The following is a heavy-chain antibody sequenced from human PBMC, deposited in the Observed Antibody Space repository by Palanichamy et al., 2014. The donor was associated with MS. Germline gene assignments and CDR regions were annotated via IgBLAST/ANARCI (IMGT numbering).Heavy chain of an antibody. CDR3: ARVDGNDGRRLLYYYYYGMDV. V-gene: IGHV1-69*01. CDR2: IIPIFGTA. J-gene: IGHJ6*02. D-gene: IGHD1-1*01. Sequence: QVQLVQSGAEVKKPGSSVKVSCKASGGTFSSYAISWVRQAPGQGLEWMGGIIPIFGTANYAQKFQGRVTITADESTSTAYMELSSLRSEDTAVYYCARVDGNDGRRLLYYYYYGMDVWGQGTTVTVSS. CDR1: GGTFSSYA.